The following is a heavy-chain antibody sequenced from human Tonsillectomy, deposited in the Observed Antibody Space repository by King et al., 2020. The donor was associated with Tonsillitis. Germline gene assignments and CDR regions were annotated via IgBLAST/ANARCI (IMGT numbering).Heavy chain of an antibody. V-gene: IGHV3-23*01. J-gene: IGHJ4*02. CDR3: EKKGSMGWEGYDVDY. CDR2: ISGSGGST. D-gene: IGHD1-26*01. CDR1: GFPFSSSA. Sequence: VPLLASWGGLVQPGGSLRLSCAASGFPFSSSAMSWVRQAPGKGLEWVAAISGSGGSTYYADSVKGRVTISRDNSKNTLYLQMNSLRAEDKAVDYWEKKGSMGWEGYDVDYGGQGTRGTV.